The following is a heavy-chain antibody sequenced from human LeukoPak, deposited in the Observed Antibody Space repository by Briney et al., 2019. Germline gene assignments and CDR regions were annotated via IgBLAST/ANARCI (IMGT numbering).Heavy chain of an antibody. D-gene: IGHD6-13*01. J-gene: IGHJ4*02. V-gene: IGHV3-30*03. CDR1: GFTFSSYN. CDR3: ARGSNFDY. CDR2: ISYDGSNK. Sequence: GGSLRLSCAASGFTFSSYNMHWVRQAPGKGLEWVAVISYDGSNKYHADSVKGRSTISRDNSKSTLYLQMNSLRPEDTAVYYCARGSNFDYWGQGTLVTVSS.